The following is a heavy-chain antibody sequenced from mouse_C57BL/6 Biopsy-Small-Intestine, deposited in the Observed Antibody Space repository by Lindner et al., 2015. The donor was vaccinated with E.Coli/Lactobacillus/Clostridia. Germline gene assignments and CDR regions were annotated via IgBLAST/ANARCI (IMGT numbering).Heavy chain of an antibody. CDR2: TDPENGDT. CDR3: TTGGYWYFDV. Sequence: VQLQESGAELVRPGASVKLSCTASGFNIKDYYVHWVSQRPEQGLEWIGRTDPENGDTEYAPKFQGKATMTADPSSNTAYLQLTSLTSEDSAVYYCTTGGYWYFDVWGTGTTVTVSS. V-gene: IGHV14-1*01. CDR1: GFNIKDYY. J-gene: IGHJ1*03.